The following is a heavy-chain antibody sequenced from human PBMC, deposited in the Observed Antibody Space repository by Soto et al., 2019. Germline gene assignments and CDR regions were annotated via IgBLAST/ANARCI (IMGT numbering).Heavy chain of an antibody. CDR3: ARVPLIRYDSSGYYFDY. CDR1: GGSISSGGYS. V-gene: IGHV4-30-2*01. J-gene: IGHJ4*02. D-gene: IGHD3-22*01. Sequence: LSLTCAVSGGSISSGGYSWSWIRQPPGKGLEWIGYIYHSGSTYYNPSLKSRVTISVDRSKNQFSLKLSSVTAADTAVYYCARVPLIRYDSSGYYFDYWGQGTLVTVSS. CDR2: IYHSGST.